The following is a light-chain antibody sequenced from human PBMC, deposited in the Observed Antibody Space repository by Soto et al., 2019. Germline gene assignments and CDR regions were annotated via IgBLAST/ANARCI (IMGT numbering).Light chain of an antibody. CDR2: DVT. V-gene: IGLV2-14*03. J-gene: IGLJ2*01. CDR3: SSYTTNTTPVV. CDR1: SSDIGGYNY. Sequence: QSALTQPASVSGSPGQSITISCTGTSSDIGGYNYVSWYQQHPGKAPRLMIYDVTNRPSGISNRFSGSKSGNTASLTISGLQAEDEADYYCSSYTTNTTPVVLGGGTKVTVL.